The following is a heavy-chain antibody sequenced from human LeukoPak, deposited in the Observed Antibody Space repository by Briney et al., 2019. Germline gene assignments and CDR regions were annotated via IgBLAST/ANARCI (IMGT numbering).Heavy chain of an antibody. CDR1: EFGDYW. Sequence: GGSLRLSCAASEFGDYWMDWVRQAPGKGLVWVSRVKSDGSSMTYADSVRGRFTISRDNAKNTLYLQMNSLRAEDTAVYYCAVLPPGHWGQGTLVTVSS. D-gene: IGHD3-3*01. V-gene: IGHV3-74*01. J-gene: IGHJ1*01. CDR3: AVLPPGH. CDR2: VKSDGSSM.